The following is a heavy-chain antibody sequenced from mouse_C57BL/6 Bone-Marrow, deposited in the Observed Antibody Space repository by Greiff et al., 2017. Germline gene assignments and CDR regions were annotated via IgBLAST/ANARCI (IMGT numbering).Heavy chain of an antibody. Sequence: QVQLQQPGAELVRPGSSVKLSCKASGYTFTSSWMDWVKQRPGRGLEWIGNIYPSDSETHYNQKFKDKATLTVDKSSSTAYMQLSSLTSEDSAVYYCAREGEYFDVWGTGTTGTVSS. CDR2: IYPSDSET. V-gene: IGHV1-61*01. CDR1: GYTFTSSW. J-gene: IGHJ1*03. CDR3: AREGEYFDV.